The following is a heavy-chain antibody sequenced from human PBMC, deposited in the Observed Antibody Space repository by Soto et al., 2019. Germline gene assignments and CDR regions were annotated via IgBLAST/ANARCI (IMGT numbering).Heavy chain of an antibody. CDR3: AKSYGLLWFGELSYYFDY. CDR2: ISGSGGST. Sequence: GGSLRLSCAASGFTFSSYAMSWVRQAPGKGLEWVSAISGSGGSTYYADSVKGRFTISRDNSKNTLYLQMNSLRAEDTAVYYCAKSYGLLWFGELSYYFDYWGQGTLVTVSS. J-gene: IGHJ4*02. V-gene: IGHV3-23*01. D-gene: IGHD3-10*01. CDR1: GFTFSSYA.